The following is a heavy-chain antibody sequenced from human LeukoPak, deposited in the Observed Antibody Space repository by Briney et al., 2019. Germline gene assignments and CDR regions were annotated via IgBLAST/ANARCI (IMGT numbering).Heavy chain of an antibody. CDR3: ARSPGYSYSDAFDY. D-gene: IGHD5-18*01. CDR2: IYSGGST. CDR1: GFTVSSNY. Sequence: GGSLRLSCAASGFTVSSNYMSWVRQAPGKGLEWVSVIYSGGSTNYADSVEGRFTISRDNSKNTLYLQMNSLRAEDTAVYYCARSPGYSYSDAFDYWGQGTLVTVSS. J-gene: IGHJ4*02. V-gene: IGHV3-53*01.